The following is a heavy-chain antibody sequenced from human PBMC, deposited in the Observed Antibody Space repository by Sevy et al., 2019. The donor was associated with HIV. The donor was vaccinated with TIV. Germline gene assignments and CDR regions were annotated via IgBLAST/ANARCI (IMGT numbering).Heavy chain of an antibody. V-gene: IGHV3-15*01. D-gene: IGHD4-4*01. J-gene: IGHJ5*02. Sequence: GGSLRLSCAASGFTISKAWMSWVRQAPGKGLEWVGRIKSKTDGGTTDYAAPVKGRFTISRDDSKNTLYLQMNSLKTEDTAVYYCTTDIGGSYSNYVWFDPWGQGTLVTVSS. CDR1: GFTISKAW. CDR3: TTDIGGSYSNYVWFDP. CDR2: IKSKTDGGTT.